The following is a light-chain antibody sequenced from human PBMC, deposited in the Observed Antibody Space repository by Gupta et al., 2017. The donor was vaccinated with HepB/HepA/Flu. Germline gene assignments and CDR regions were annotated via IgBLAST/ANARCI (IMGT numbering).Light chain of an antibody. CDR2: INN. J-gene: IGLJ2*01. CDR1: SSNIGSNY. CDR3: DGWADTISGWV. Sequence: QSVLSHPPSASGTPAQRVTISCSGSSSNIGSNYVYWYQQLPGTGPNLLILINNQRPSAATDRFSCSKSGTSDSPALTVPRSEDEAEDDCDGWADTISGWVFGGGTKLTVL. V-gene: IGLV1-47*02.